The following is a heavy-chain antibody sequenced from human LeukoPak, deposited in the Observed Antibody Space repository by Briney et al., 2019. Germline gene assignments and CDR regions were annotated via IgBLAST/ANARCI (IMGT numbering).Heavy chain of an antibody. J-gene: IGHJ5*02. CDR3: ARDRGVGATNWFDP. Sequence: ASVKVSCKASGYTFTSYGISWVRQAPGQGLEWMGWINPNSGGTNYAQKFQGRVTMTRDTSISTAYMELSRLRSDDTAVYYCARDRGVGATNWFDPWGQGTLVTVSS. CDR1: GYTFTSYG. CDR2: INPNSGGT. V-gene: IGHV1-2*02. D-gene: IGHD1-26*01.